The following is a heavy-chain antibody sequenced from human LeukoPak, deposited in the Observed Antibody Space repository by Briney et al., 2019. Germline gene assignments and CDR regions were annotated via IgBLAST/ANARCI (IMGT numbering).Heavy chain of an antibody. CDR2: IYYSGST. V-gene: IGHV4-59*08. CDR3: ARHAVRGVHWFDY. CDR1: GGSISSYY. J-gene: IGHJ4*02. D-gene: IGHD3-10*01. Sequence: SETLSLTCTVSGGSISSYYWSWIRQPPGKGLEWIGYIYYSGSTNYNPSLKSRVTISVDTSKNQFSLKLSSVTAADTAVYYCARHAVRGVHWFDYWGQGTLVTVSS.